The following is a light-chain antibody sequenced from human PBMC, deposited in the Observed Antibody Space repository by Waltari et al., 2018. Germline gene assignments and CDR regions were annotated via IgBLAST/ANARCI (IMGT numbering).Light chain of an antibody. Sequence: EVVMTQSPVTLSVSPGERATLSCRASQNVGSNLAWYHQKPGQAPRLLVYGASTRAIGIPARFSGSGSGTEFTLTISSLQSEDFAVYYCQQYTNWPPVTFGQGTRLEIK. CDR3: QQYTNWPPVT. V-gene: IGKV3-15*01. CDR2: GAS. CDR1: QNVGSN. J-gene: IGKJ5*01.